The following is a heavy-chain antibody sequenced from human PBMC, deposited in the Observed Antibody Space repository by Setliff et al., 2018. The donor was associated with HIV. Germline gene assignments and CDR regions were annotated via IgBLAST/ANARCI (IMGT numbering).Heavy chain of an antibody. D-gene: IGHD3-10*01. CDR1: GGSFNILG. Sequence: SVKVSCKASGGSFNILGFTWVRQAPGQGLEWVGGIIPVVDAPIHAQRFQGRVVITADKSTGTAYMQLSSLKFEDTAVYYCATRPPGVHGFSIWGQGTMVTVSS. CDR3: ATRPPGVHGFSI. V-gene: IGHV1-69*06. CDR2: IIPVVDAP. J-gene: IGHJ3*02.